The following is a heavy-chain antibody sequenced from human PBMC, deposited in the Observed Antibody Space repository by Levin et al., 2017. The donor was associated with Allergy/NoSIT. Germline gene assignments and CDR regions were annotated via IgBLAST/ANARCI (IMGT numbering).Heavy chain of an antibody. CDR2: INHSGST. Sequence: SQTLSLTCAVYGGSFSGSYWSWIRQPPGKGLEWIGEINHSGSTNYNPSLKSRVTISVDTSKNQFSLKLSSVTAADTAVYYCARGYSSSGWSGDYWGQGTLVTVSS. CDR3: ARGYSSSGWSGDY. J-gene: IGHJ4*02. V-gene: IGHV4-34*01. CDR1: GGSFSGSY. D-gene: IGHD6-19*01.